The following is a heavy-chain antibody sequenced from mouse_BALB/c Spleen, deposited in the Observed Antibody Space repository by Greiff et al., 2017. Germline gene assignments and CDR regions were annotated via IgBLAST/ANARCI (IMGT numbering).Heavy chain of an antibody. D-gene: IGHD2-4*01. J-gene: IGHJ3*01. Sequence: VQLQQSGAELVRPGTSVKVSCKASGYAFTNYLIEWVKQRPGQGLEWIGVINPGSGGTNYNEKFKGKATLTADKSSSTAYMQLSSLTSDDSAVYFCARGGLRRAWFAYWGQGTLVTVSA. CDR1: GYAFTNYL. CDR2: INPGSGGT. V-gene: IGHV1-54*01. CDR3: ARGGLRRAWFAY.